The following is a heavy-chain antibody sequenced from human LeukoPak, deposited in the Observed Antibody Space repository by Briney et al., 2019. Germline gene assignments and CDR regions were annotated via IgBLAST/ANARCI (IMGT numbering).Heavy chain of an antibody. Sequence: GGSLRLSCAASGFTFSSYAMSWVRQAPGKGLEWVSAISGSGGSTYYADSVKGRFTISRDNSKNTLYLQMNSLRAEDTAVYYCAKDEVVPAAIPSYYYYYMDVWAKGPRSPSP. V-gene: IGHV3-23*01. CDR3: AKDEVVPAAIPSYYYYYMDV. CDR1: GFTFSSYA. D-gene: IGHD2-2*02. CDR2: ISGSGGST. J-gene: IGHJ6*03.